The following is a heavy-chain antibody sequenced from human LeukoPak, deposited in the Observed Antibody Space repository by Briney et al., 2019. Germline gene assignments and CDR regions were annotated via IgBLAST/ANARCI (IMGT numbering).Heavy chain of an antibody. V-gene: IGHV4-39*05. CDR2: IYYSGTT. Sequence: SSTPSLTSTVSGGTIRSSRDFWAWIRQPPGKGLECIGSIYYSGTTYYAPSLKSRVIIFVDTSNNQFSLNLSSATAADTAVYYCATRLSGTQDYWGQGTLVTVSS. J-gene: IGHJ4*02. CDR3: ATRLSGTQDY. CDR1: GGTIRSSRDF. D-gene: IGHD1-7*01.